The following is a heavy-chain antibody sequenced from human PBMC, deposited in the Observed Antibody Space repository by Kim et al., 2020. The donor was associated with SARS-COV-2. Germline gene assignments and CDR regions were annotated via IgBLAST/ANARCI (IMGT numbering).Heavy chain of an antibody. CDR3: ARGRGGISMVVVVITAAEYYFDY. D-gene: IGHD3-22*01. CDR2: IDHRGST. J-gene: IGHJ4*02. CDR1: GGSFSDYS. V-gene: IGHV4-34*01. Sequence: SETLSLTCAVYGGSFSDYSWSWIRQPLGKGLEWIGDIDHRGSTNYNPSLKSRLTISVDTSKNQFSLKLTSVTAADTAVYYCARGRGGISMVVVVITAAEYYFDYWGRGSRVTVSS.